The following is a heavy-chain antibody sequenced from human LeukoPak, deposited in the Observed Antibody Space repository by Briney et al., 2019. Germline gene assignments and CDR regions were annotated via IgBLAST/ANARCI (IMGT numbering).Heavy chain of an antibody. J-gene: IGHJ5*02. CDR2: MSTDGNND. V-gene: IGHV3-30*04. CDR1: GFTSTTYT. CDR3: ARGWSATSGYEHWFDP. D-gene: IGHD5-12*01. Sequence: PGGSLRLSCAASGFTSTTYTIHWVRQAPGKVLEWVAVMSTDGNNDYYADSVKGRFTVSRDNSKNTLFLQMNSLRAEDTAVYYCARGWSATSGYEHWFDPWGQGTLVTVSS.